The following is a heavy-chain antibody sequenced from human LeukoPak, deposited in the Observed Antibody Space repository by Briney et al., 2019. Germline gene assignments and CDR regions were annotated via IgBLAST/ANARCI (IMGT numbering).Heavy chain of an antibody. Sequence: PSETLSLTCAVSGYSISSGYYWGWIRQPPGKGLEWIGSIYHSGSTFYNPSLKSRVAISVDTPKNQFSLKLSSVTAADTAVYYCARSKYYYDSRGYYYAYFDYWGQGTLVTVSS. D-gene: IGHD3-22*01. CDR3: ARSKYYYDSRGYYYAYFDY. V-gene: IGHV4-38-2*01. CDR2: IYHSGST. CDR1: GYSISSGYY. J-gene: IGHJ4*02.